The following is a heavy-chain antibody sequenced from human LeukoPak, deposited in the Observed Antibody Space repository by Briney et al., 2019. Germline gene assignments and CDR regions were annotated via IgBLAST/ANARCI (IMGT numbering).Heavy chain of an antibody. CDR3: ARTVAADDSSGYYSR. Sequence: SETLSLTCTVSGGSISSYYWSWIRQPPGKGLEWIGYIHYSGSTNYNPSLRSRVTISVDTSKNQFSLKLSSVTAADTAVYYCARTVAADDSSGYYSRWGQGTLVTVSS. J-gene: IGHJ4*02. CDR2: IHYSGST. D-gene: IGHD3-22*01. V-gene: IGHV4-59*12. CDR1: GGSISSYY.